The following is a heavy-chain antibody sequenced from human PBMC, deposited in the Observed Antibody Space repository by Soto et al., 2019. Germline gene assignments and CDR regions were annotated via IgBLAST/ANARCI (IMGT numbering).Heavy chain of an antibody. CDR1: GGTFSSYA. J-gene: IGHJ4*02. Sequence: GASVKVSCKASGGTFSSYAISWLRQAPGRGLEWMGGIIPIFGTANYAQKFQGRVTITADESTSTAYMELSSLRSEDTAVYYCARTNSSGYYYYFDYWGQGTLVTVSS. D-gene: IGHD3-22*01. CDR2: IIPIFGTA. V-gene: IGHV1-69*13. CDR3: ARTNSSGYYYYFDY.